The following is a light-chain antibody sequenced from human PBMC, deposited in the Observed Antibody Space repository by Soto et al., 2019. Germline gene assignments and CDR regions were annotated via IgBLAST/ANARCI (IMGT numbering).Light chain of an antibody. CDR2: DAS. Sequence: EIVLTQSPATLSLSPGERATLSCRASQSVSTYLAWYQQKPGQAPRLLMYDASNRATGTPATFSGSGSGTDFTLTISSLEPEEFAVYYCQQRSNWPPTFGQGTKVEIK. V-gene: IGKV3-11*01. CDR3: QQRSNWPPT. J-gene: IGKJ1*01. CDR1: QSVSTY.